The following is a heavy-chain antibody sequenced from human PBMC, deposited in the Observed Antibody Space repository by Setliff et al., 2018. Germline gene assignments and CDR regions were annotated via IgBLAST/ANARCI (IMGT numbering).Heavy chain of an antibody. CDR2: IYYSGST. Sequence: SETLSLTCTVSGDSIYSGGYYWSWIRPHPGKGLEWIGYIYYSGSTYYNPSLKSRVTISIDTSKNQFSLKLSSVTAADTAVYYCARDHPGYSSSWYWFDSWGLGTLVTVSS. V-gene: IGHV4-31*03. CDR1: GDSIYSGGYY. J-gene: IGHJ5*01. D-gene: IGHD6-13*01. CDR3: ARDHPGYSSSWYWFDS.